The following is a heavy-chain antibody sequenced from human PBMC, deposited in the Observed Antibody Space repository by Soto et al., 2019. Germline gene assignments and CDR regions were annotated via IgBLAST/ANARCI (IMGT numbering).Heavy chain of an antibody. J-gene: IGHJ4*02. Sequence: EAQLLESRGDLVQPGGSLRLSCAASGFTLSDYAMTWVRQAPGKGLEWVSGITGSSEITYYADSVKGRFTISRDNSKNTVSLQMNGLRAEDSAIYYCARDCARTSCSVWKLWGQGTLVTVSP. CDR3: ARDCARTSCSVWKL. V-gene: IGHV3-23*01. D-gene: IGHD2-2*01. CDR2: ITGSSEIT. CDR1: GFTLSDYA.